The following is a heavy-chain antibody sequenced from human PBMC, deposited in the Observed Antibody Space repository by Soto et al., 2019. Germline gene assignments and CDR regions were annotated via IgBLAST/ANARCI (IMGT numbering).Heavy chain of an antibody. V-gene: IGHV1-69*12. CDR3: ARGDATKIIVTTYYGLDV. Sequence: QVQVVQSGAEVKKPGSSVKVSCKASGGSFSNYGISWVRQAPGQGLEWMGGIIPVFGTPHYAQKFQDRVTITADESTSTVYMEVSSVTSEDTAVYYCARGDATKIIVTTYYGLDVWGQGTTVTVSS. D-gene: IGHD3-22*01. CDR2: IIPVFGTP. J-gene: IGHJ6*02. CDR1: GGSFSNYG.